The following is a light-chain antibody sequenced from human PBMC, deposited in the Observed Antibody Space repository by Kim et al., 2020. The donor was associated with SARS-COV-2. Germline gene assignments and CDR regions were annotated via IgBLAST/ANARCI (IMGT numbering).Light chain of an antibody. V-gene: IGKV1-39*01. CDR2: AAS. CDR3: QQSYSTPFS. CDR1: QSISSY. Sequence: ASVGDRVTITCRTSQSISSYLNWYQQKPGKAPKLLIYAASSLESGVPSRFSGSGSGTDFTLTISSLQPEDFATYYCQQSYSTPFSFGQGTRLEIK. J-gene: IGKJ5*01.